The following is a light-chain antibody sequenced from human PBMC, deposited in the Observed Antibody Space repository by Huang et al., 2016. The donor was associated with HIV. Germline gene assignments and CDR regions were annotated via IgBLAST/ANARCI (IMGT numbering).Light chain of an antibody. J-gene: IGKJ5*01. CDR3: QQHGNSPIT. CDR1: QSVSSSY. V-gene: IGKV3-20*01. Sequence: EIVLTQSPGTLSLSPGERATLSCRASQSVSSSYLAWYQQQPGQAPRLLIYGASSRATGIPHRFSCSGSGTDFALTISGLEPEDFAEYYCQQHGNSPITFGQGTRLEIK. CDR2: GAS.